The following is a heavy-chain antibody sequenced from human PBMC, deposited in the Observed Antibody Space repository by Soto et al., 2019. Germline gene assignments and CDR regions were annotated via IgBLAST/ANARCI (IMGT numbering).Heavy chain of an antibody. CDR2: INHSGST. CDR3: ARGRRVAARGGLDY. Sequence: SETLSLTCAVYGGSFSGYYWSWIRQPPGKGLEWIGEINHSGSTNYNPSLKSRVTIPVDTSKNQCSLKLSSVTAGDTAVYYCARGRRVAARGGLDYWGRGTLVTVSS. V-gene: IGHV4-34*01. CDR1: GGSFSGYY. D-gene: IGHD6-6*01. J-gene: IGHJ4*02.